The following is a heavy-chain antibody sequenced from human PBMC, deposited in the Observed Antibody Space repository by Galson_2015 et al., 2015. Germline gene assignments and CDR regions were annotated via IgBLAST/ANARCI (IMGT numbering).Heavy chain of an antibody. CDR2: ISSSSSTI. CDR3: ARVWLTAAGTPYYYYGMDV. V-gene: IGHV3-48*04. J-gene: IGHJ6*02. D-gene: IGHD6-13*01. Sequence: SLRLSCAASGFTFSSYSMNWVRQAPGKGLEWVSYISSSSSTIYYADSVKGRFTISRDNAKNSLYLQMNSLRAEDTAVYYCARVWLTAAGTPYYYYGMDVWGQGTTVTVSS. CDR1: GFTFSSYS.